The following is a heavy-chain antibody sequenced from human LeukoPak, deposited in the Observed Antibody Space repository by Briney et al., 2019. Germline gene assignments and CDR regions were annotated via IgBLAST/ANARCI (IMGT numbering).Heavy chain of an antibody. Sequence: SETLSLTCTVSGDSFTSTDDFWGWIRQPPGKGLEWIGSINYSGNTYYNPTLKSPVIISVATSKNQVSLRLSSVTAADTAVYYCARSSYSSGRYGGLDVWGQGTTVTVSS. D-gene: IGHD3-22*01. V-gene: IGHV4-39*01. CDR1: GDSFTSTDDF. CDR3: ARSSYSSGRYGGLDV. J-gene: IGHJ6*02. CDR2: INYSGNT.